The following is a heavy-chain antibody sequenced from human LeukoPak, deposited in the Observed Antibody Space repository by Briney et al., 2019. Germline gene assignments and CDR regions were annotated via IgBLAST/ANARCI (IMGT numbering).Heavy chain of an antibody. Sequence: PSETLSLTCAVYGGSFSGYYWSWIRQPPGKGLEWIGEINHSGSTNYNPSLKSRVTISVDTSKNQFPLKLSSVTAADTAVYYCARVAYYYYMDVWGKGTTVTVSS. V-gene: IGHV4-34*01. D-gene: IGHD2-15*01. CDR3: ARVAYYYYMDV. J-gene: IGHJ6*03. CDR1: GGSFSGYY. CDR2: INHSGST.